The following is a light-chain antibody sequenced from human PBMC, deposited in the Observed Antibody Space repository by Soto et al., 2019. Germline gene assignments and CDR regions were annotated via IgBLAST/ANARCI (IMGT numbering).Light chain of an antibody. CDR1: QSISSN. V-gene: IGKV3D-15*01. CDR3: QHDDDWPLT. Sequence: EIVMTQSPATLSVSPGERATLSCRASQSISSNLASYQQKPGQAPRLVIYDATTRASATPARFSGSGSRTEITLTISSLPSEDLARYYWQHDDDWPLTFGGGTKVEIK. J-gene: IGKJ4*01. CDR2: DAT.